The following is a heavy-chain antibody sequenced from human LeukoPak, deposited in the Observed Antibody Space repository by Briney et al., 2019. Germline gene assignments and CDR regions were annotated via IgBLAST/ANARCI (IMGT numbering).Heavy chain of an antibody. D-gene: IGHD3-10*02. CDR1: GFTFSSYW. Sequence: GGSLRLSCVASGFTFSSYWMTWVRQAPGKGLEWVSYISSSGSTIYYADSVKGRFTISRDNAKNSLYLQMNSLRAEDTAVYYCAELGITMIGGVWGKGTTVTVSS. CDR3: AELGITMIGGV. CDR2: ISSSGSTI. J-gene: IGHJ6*04. V-gene: IGHV3-48*03.